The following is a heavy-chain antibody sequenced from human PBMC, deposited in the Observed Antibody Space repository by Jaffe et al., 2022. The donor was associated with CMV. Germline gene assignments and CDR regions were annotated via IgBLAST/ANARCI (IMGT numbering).Heavy chain of an antibody. CDR2: FDPEDGET. J-gene: IGHJ3*02. CDR3: ATVRWDGIAVAGTAFGAFDI. CDR1: GYTLTELS. D-gene: IGHD6-19*01. Sequence: QVQLVQSGAEVKKPGASVKVSCKVSGYTLTELSMHWVRQAPGKGLEWMGGFDPEDGETIYAQKFQGRVTMTEDTSTDTAYMELSSLRSEDTAVYYCATVRWDGIAVAGTAFGAFDIWGQGTMVTVSS. V-gene: IGHV1-24*01.